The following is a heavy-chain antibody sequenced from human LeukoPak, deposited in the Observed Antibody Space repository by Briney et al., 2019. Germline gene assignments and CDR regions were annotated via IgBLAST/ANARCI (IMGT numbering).Heavy chain of an antibody. J-gene: IGHJ4*02. V-gene: IGHV3-13*01. Sequence: PGGSLRLSCAASGFTFIDYDMHWVRQVIGKGLEGVSAIGIRGDTHYSGSVKGRFTISRENAESSLYLQMNSLRAEDTAVYYCARGGIQVSGIHEFDYWGQGTLVTVSS. CDR2: IGIRGDT. CDR3: ARGGIQVSGIHEFDY. D-gene: IGHD6-19*01. CDR1: GFTFIDYD.